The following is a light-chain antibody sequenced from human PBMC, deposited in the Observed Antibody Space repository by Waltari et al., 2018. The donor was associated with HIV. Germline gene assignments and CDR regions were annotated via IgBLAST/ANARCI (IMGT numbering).Light chain of an antibody. J-gene: IGLJ2*01. CDR3: QSYDSSLSGVV. V-gene: IGLV1-40*01. CDR2: GHT. CDR1: SSNIGAGYD. Sequence: QSVLTQPPSVSGAPGQRVTISCTGSSSNIGAGYDVHWYQQLPGTAPKLLIYGHTNRASGVPDRFAGSKSGTSASRAITGLQAEDEADYYCQSYDSSLSGVVFGGGTKLTVL.